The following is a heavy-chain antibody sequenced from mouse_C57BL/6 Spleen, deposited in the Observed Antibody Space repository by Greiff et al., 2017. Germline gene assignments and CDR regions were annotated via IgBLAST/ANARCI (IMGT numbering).Heavy chain of an antibody. J-gene: IGHJ2*01. D-gene: IGHD1-2*01. Sequence: QVQLQPPGAEPVKPGASVKLFCKASGYTFTSYWMQWVKQRPGQGREWIGEIDPSDSYTNYNQKFKGKATLTVDTSSSTAYMQLSSLTSEDSAVYYCARRVLRPVAGGYWGQGTTRTVSS. CDR2: IDPSDSYT. CDR3: ARRVLRPVAGGY. CDR1: GYTFTSYW. V-gene: IGHV1-50*01.